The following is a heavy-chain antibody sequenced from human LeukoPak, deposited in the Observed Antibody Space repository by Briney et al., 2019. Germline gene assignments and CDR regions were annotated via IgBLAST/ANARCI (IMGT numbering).Heavy chain of an antibody. CDR3: ARDPTDYDILTGYSNWFDP. CDR1: GYTFTSYG. J-gene: IGHJ5*02. Sequence: ASVKVSCKASGYTFTSYGISWVRQAPGQGLEWMGWISAYNGNTNYAQKLQGRVTMTTDTSTSTAYMELRSLRSDDTAMYYCARDPTDYDILTGYSNWFDPWGQGTLVTVSS. CDR2: ISAYNGNT. D-gene: IGHD3-9*01. V-gene: IGHV1-18*04.